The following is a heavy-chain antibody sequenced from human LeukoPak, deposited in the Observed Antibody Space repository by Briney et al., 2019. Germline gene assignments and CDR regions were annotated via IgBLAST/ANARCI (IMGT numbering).Heavy chain of an antibody. CDR2: VNLSGYT. J-gene: IGHJ4*02. Sequence: PSETLSLTCAVSGVSFDDYYWSWVRQTPGKGLEWIGEVNLSGYTNDSPSLKSRVTLSIDQSRKKFSLNLRSVTVADTGIYYCTRMTAGHDYWGQGTLVTVSS. CDR1: GVSFDDYY. CDR3: TRMTAGHDY. V-gene: IGHV4-34*01. D-gene: IGHD2-21*02.